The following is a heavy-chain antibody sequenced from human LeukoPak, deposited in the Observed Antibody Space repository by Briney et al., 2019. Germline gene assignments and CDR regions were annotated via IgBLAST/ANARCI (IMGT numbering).Heavy chain of an antibody. J-gene: IGHJ1*01. CDR3: VKVGYCRSTSCYPEYFRH. CDR2: ISSNGGST. D-gene: IGHD2-2*01. Sequence: GGSLRLSCSASGFTFSSYAMHWVRQAPGKGLEYXXAISSNGGSTYYADSVKGRFTISRDNSKNTLYLQMSSLRAEDTAVYYCVKVGYCRSTSCYPEYFRHWGQGTLVTVSS. V-gene: IGHV3-64D*06. CDR1: GFTFSSYA.